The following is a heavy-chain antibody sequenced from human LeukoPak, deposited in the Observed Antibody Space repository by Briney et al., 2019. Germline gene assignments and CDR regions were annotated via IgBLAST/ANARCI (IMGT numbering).Heavy chain of an antibody. CDR3: ARAGSGLYLYYYMDV. V-gene: IGHV3-21*06. CDR1: GLTFSEDT. Sequence: GGSLRLSCAPSGLTFSEDTTSGVRQAPGKGLEWVASISTVSTYTFYGDSVKGRFTISRDNAKNSLYLQMSYLTAEDTSVYYCARAGSGLYLYYYMDVWGKGTTVTVSS. J-gene: IGHJ6*03. CDR2: ISTVSTYT. D-gene: IGHD1-14*01.